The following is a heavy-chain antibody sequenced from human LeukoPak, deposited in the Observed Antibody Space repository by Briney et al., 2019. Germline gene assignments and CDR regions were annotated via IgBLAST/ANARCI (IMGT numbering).Heavy chain of an antibody. V-gene: IGHV1-2*02. D-gene: IGHD3-22*01. CDR2: INPNSGGT. Sequence: ASVKVSCKASGYTFTGYYMHWVRQAPGQGLEWMGWINPNSGGTNYAQKFQGRVTMTRDTSISTAYMELGRLRSDDTAVYYCARDRTMIVVVGFDYWGQGTLVTVSS. CDR3: ARDRTMIVVVGFDY. J-gene: IGHJ4*02. CDR1: GYTFTGYY.